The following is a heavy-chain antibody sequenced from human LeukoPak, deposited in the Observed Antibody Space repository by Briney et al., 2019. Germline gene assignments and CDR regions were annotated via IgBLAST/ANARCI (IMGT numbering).Heavy chain of an antibody. Sequence: PGGSLRLSCAASGFTFRNAWMSWVRQAAGKGLEWVGRIKSKTDGGTTDYAAPVKGRFTISRDDSKTTLYLQMNSLKTEDTAVYYCTTIGARISAAAGTLLDHYYYMDVWGKGTTVTVSS. J-gene: IGHJ6*03. D-gene: IGHD6-13*01. CDR1: GFTFRNAW. CDR2: IKSKTDGGTT. V-gene: IGHV3-15*01. CDR3: TTIGARISAAAGTLLDHYYYMDV.